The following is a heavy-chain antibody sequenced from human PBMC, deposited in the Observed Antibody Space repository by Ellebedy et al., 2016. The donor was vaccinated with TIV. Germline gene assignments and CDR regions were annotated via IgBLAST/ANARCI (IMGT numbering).Heavy chain of an antibody. CDR1: GGSIRSSSYY. CDR2: IYYSGST. V-gene: IGHV4-39*07. Sequence: MPSETLSLTCSVSGGSIRSSSYYWGWVRQPPGKGLEWIGSIYYSGSTYYSPSLKSRVTISLDTSKNQFSLKLSSVIAADTAVYYCARSWELPTYFDYWGQGTLVTVSS. CDR3: ARSWELPTYFDY. D-gene: IGHD1-26*01. J-gene: IGHJ4*02.